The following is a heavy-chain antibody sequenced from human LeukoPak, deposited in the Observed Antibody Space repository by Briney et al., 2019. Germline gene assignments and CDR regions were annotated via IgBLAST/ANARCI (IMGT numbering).Heavy chain of an antibody. Sequence: GGSLRLSCAASGFTFSSHGMSCVREAPGKGVEWVSTISGSGGSTYYADSVKGRFTISRDNSKNTLYLHMNSLRAEDTAVYYCAKQANWGWGSAFDIWGQGTMVTVSS. CDR2: ISGSGGST. V-gene: IGHV3-23*01. D-gene: IGHD7-27*01. J-gene: IGHJ3*02. CDR3: AKQANWGWGSAFDI. CDR1: GFTFSSHG.